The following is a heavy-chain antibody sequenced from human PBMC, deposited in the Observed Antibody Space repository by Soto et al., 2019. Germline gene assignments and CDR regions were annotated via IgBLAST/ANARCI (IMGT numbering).Heavy chain of an antibody. V-gene: IGHV3-23*01. Sequence: GESLKISCAASGFTFSSYAMSWVRQAPGKGLEWVSAISGSGGSTYYADSVKGRFTISRDNSKNTLYLQMNSLRAEDTAVYYCAKDRYMAAAGNYYYYGMDVWGQGTTVTVSS. J-gene: IGHJ6*02. CDR2: ISGSGGST. CDR3: AKDRYMAAAGNYYYYGMDV. D-gene: IGHD6-13*01. CDR1: GFTFSSYA.